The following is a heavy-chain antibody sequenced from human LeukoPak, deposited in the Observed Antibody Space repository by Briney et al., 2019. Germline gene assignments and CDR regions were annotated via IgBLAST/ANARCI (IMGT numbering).Heavy chain of an antibody. CDR3: ARVPLQGWASIFGVVLDYFDY. CDR2: ISYDGSNK. Sequence: GGSLRLSCAASGFTFSSYAMHWVRQAPGKGLEWVAVISYDGSNKYYADSVKGRFTISRDNSKNTLYLQMNSLRAEDTAVYYCARVPLQGWASIFGVVLDYFDYWGQGTLVTVSS. CDR1: GFTFSSYA. D-gene: IGHD3-3*01. V-gene: IGHV3-30-3*01. J-gene: IGHJ4*02.